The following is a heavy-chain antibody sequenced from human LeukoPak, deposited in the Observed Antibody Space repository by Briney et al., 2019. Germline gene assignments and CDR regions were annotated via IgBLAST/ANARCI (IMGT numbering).Heavy chain of an antibody. J-gene: IGHJ4*02. D-gene: IGHD3-22*01. V-gene: IGHV3-23*01. CDR2: ISTSGESA. CDR1: GFTFSSYA. Sequence: PGGSLRLSCPVSGFTFSSYAMSWVRQAPGRGLEWVSVISTSGESAYYADSVKGRFTISRDNSKNTLYLQMNSLRAEDTAVYYCAKDRGSGYHYFDYWGRGTLVTVSS. CDR3: AKDRGSGYHYFDY.